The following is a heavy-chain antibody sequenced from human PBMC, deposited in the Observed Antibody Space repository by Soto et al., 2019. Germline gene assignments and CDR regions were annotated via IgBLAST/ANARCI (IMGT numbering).Heavy chain of an antibody. CDR2: INHSGST. D-gene: IGHD6-19*01. CDR3: ARRGGWYWFDP. Sequence: ASETLSLTCAVYGGSFSGYYWSWIRQPPGKGLEWIGEINHSGSTNYNPSLKSRVTISVDTSKNQFSLKLSSVTAADTAVYYCARRGGWYWFDPWGQGTLVTVSS. V-gene: IGHV4-34*01. J-gene: IGHJ5*02. CDR1: GGSFSGYY.